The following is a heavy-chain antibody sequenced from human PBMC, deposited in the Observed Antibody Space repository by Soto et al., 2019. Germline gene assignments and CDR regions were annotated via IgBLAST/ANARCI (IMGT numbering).Heavy chain of an antibody. CDR3: ARSMVRGVIYDYYYGMDV. CDR1: GGSISSGGYY. V-gene: IGHV4-31*03. Sequence: PSETLSLTCTVSGGSISSGGYYWSWIRQHPGKGLEWIGYIYYSGSTYYNPSLKSRVTISVDTSKNQFSLKLSSVTAAATAVYYCARSMVRGVIYDYYYGMDVWGQGTTVTVSS. D-gene: IGHD3-10*01. CDR2: IYYSGST. J-gene: IGHJ6*02.